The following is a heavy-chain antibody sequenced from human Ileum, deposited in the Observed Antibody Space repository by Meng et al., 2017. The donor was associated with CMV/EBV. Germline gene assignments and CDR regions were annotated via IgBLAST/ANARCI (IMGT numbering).Heavy chain of an antibody. CDR3: AHSGTYHDFWSGDRHYFDY. Sequence: TTTGVGVGWVRQPPGEALEWLALIYWTDDRRYNPSLKSRLTITKDTSKNQVDLTMTNMDPVDTATYYCAHSGTYHDFWSGDRHYFDYWGQGTLVTVSS. CDR1: TTTGVG. CDR2: IYWTDDR. J-gene: IGHJ4*02. V-gene: IGHV2-5*01. D-gene: IGHD3-3*01.